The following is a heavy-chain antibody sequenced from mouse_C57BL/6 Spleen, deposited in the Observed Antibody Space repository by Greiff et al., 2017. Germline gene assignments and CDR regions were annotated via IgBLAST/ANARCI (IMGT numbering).Heavy chain of an antibody. J-gene: IGHJ1*03. CDR2: IDPSDSYT. CDR3: ARPGGLGHWYFDV. CDR1: GYTFTSYW. Sequence: QVQLQQPGAELVMPGASVKLSCKASGYTFTSYWMHWVKQRPGQGLEWIGEIDPSDSYTNYNQKFKGKSTLTVDKSSSTAYMQLSSLTSEDSAVYYCARPGGLGHWYFDVWGTGTTVTVSS. V-gene: IGHV1-69*01. D-gene: IGHD3-3*01.